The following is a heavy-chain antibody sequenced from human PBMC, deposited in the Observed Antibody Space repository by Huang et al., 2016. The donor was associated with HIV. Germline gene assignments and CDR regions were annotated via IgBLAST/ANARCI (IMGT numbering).Heavy chain of an antibody. V-gene: IGHV4-34*01. CDR2: IDHSGST. Sequence: QVQLQQWGAGLLKPSETLSPTCAVYGGSFTGYYWSWFRQPPGQGLEWIGEIDHSGSTNYNPSLKSRVTMSVDTSKNQFSLKLISVNAADTAMYYCVSGPHSARTLDFWGQGTLVTVSS. CDR1: GGSFTGYY. J-gene: IGHJ4*02. D-gene: IGHD6-6*01. CDR3: VSGPHSARTLDF.